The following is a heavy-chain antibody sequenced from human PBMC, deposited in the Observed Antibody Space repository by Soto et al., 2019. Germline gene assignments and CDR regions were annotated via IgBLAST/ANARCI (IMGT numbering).Heavy chain of an antibody. CDR1: GFTFSSYS. J-gene: IGHJ5*02. V-gene: IGHV3-21*01. D-gene: IGHD3-16*02. CDR3: ARDQKDYDYVWGSYRYTANNWFDP. Sequence: GGSLRLSCTASGFTFSSYSMNWVRQAPGKGLEWVSSISSSSSYIYYADSVKGRFTISRDNAKNSLYLQMNSLRAEDTAVYYCARDQKDYDYVWGSYRYTANNWFDPWGQGTLVTVSS. CDR2: ISSSSSYI.